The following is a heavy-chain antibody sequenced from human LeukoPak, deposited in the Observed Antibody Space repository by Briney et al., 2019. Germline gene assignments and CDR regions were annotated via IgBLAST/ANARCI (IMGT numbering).Heavy chain of an antibody. J-gene: IGHJ4*02. Sequence: SETLSLTSAVSGYAISSGSYWGWIRQPPGKGLEWIGSIYHSGSTYYNPSLKSRVTISVDTSKNQFSLKLSSVTAADTAVYYCARDKDWEVYWGQGTLVTVSS. CDR3: ARDKDWEVY. CDR2: IYHSGST. CDR1: GYAISSGSY. D-gene: IGHD1-26*01. V-gene: IGHV4-38-2*02.